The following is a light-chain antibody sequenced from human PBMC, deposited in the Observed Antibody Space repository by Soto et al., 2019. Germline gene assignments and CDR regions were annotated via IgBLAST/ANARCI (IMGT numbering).Light chain of an antibody. CDR3: KQYNNWPFT. J-gene: IGKJ3*01. CDR2: GES. V-gene: IGKV3-15*01. Sequence: EIMMTRSPVTVSVSAGESATLSCTAIQSVNSNLAWYQQKTGQANRLIIYGESTRATGITASFIGNGSGTEFTLTASSIQPEELAVYYCKQYNNWPFTVGPGTKVDIK. CDR1: QSVNSN.